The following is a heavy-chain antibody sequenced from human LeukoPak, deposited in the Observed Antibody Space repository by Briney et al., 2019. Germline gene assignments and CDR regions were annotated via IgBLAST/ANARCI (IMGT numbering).Heavy chain of an antibody. Sequence: ASVKVSCKASGGTFSSYAISWVRQAPGQGLEWMGWINPNSGGTNYAQKFQGRVTMTRDTSISTAYMELSRLRSDDTAVYYCARDSGSSGWYVEDYFDYWGQGTLVTVSS. CDR2: INPNSGGT. V-gene: IGHV1-2*02. CDR1: GGTFSSYA. D-gene: IGHD6-19*01. J-gene: IGHJ4*02. CDR3: ARDSGSSGWYVEDYFDY.